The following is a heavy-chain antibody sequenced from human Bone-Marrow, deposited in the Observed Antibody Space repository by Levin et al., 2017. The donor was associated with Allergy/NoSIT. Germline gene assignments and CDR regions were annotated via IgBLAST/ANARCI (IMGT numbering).Heavy chain of an antibody. CDR2: IFTTGST. Sequence: SETLSLTCLVSGGSNSNYYWSWIRQPAGKGLEWIGNIFTTGSTNYNPSLKNRVTMSMGPSKNQFSLNLTSVTAADTAVYYCARGGDWFDPWGQGTPVTVSS. V-gene: IGHV4-4*07. D-gene: IGHD3-10*01. CDR1: GGSNSNYY. CDR3: ARGGDWFDP. J-gene: IGHJ5*02.